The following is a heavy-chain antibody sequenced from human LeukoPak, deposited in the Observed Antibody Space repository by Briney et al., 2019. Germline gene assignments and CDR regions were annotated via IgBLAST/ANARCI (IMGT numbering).Heavy chain of an antibody. CDR3: AKGEYDYGDYDAFDI. Sequence: QSGGSLRLSCAASGFTFSSYGMHWVRQAPGKGLEWVAFIRYDGSNKYYADSVKGRFTISRDNFKNTLYLQMNSLRAEDTAVYYCAKGEYDYGDYDAFDIWGQGTMVTVSS. D-gene: IGHD4-17*01. CDR1: GFTFSSYG. J-gene: IGHJ3*02. V-gene: IGHV3-30*02. CDR2: IRYDGSNK.